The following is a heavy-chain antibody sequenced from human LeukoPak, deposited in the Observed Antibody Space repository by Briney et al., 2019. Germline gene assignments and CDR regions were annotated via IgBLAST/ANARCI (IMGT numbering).Heavy chain of an antibody. J-gene: IGHJ4*02. D-gene: IGHD3-22*01. CDR1: GGTFSSYA. V-gene: IGHV1-69*13. CDR3: ARDNYYDSSGYPYYFDY. Sequence: SVKVSCKASGGTFSSYAISWVRQAPGQGVEWMGGIIPIFGTANYAQKFQGRVTITADDSTSTAYMELSSLRSEDTAVYYCARDNYYDSSGYPYYFDYWGQGTLVTVSS. CDR2: IIPIFGTA.